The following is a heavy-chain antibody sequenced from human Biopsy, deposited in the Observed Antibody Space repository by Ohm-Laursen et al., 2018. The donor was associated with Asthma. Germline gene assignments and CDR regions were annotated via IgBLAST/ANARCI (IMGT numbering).Heavy chain of an antibody. CDR1: GASITSGAYY. J-gene: IGHJ4*02. Sequence: GTLSLTCTVSGASITSGAYYWGWIRQPPGKGLEWIGSMYYGETTYYSPSLKSRVTISVDTSKNQFSLILSSVTAADTAVYYCARHDHRWDTYADFWGQGTLVTVSS. V-gene: IGHV4-39*01. CDR2: MYYGETT. D-gene: IGHD2-2*01. CDR3: ARHDHRWDTYADF.